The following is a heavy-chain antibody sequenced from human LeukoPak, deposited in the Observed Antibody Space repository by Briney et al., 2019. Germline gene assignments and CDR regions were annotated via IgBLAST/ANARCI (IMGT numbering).Heavy chain of an antibody. J-gene: IGHJ4*02. Sequence: PGGSLRLSCAASGFTFSSYEMNWVRQAPGKGLEWVSHIRSSGSTKYYADSVKGRFTISRDNAKNSLYLQMNSLRAEDTAVYYCARDGYSNGFFDYWGQGSLVTVSS. D-gene: IGHD5-18*01. CDR1: GFTFSSYE. V-gene: IGHV3-48*03. CDR3: ARDGYSNGFFDY. CDR2: IRSSGSTK.